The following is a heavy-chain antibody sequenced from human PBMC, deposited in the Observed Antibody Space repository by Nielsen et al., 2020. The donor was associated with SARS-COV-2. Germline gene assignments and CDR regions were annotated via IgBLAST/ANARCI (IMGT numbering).Heavy chain of an antibody. J-gene: IGHJ2*01. CDR1: GYTFTSYD. Sequence: ASVKVSCKASGYTFTSYDINWVRQATGQGLEWMGWMNPNSGNTGYAQKFQGRVTMTRNTSISTACMELSSLRSEDTAVYYCARGQLWFGFFDLWGRGTLVTVSS. D-gene: IGHD3-10*01. CDR2: MNPNSGNT. V-gene: IGHV1-8*01. CDR3: ARGQLWFGFFDL.